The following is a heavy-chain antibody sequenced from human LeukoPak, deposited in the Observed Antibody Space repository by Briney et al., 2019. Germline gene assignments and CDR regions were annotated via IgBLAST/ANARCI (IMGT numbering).Heavy chain of an antibody. CDR1: GGTFNSYA. D-gene: IGHD3-16*02. CDR3: ASEANYVDYVWGSYRYDY. Sequence: SVKVSCKASGGTFNSYAIRWVPQAPGQGLEWMGRIIPIFGTANYAQKFQGRVTITTDESTSTAYMELSSLRSKDVSVYDCASEANYVDYVWGSYRYDYWGQGTLVTVSS. V-gene: IGHV1-69*05. CDR2: IIPIFGTA. J-gene: IGHJ4*02.